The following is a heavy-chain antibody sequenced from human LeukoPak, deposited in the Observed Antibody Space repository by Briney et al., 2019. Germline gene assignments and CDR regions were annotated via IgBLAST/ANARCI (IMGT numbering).Heavy chain of an antibody. CDR2: LSGSGSST. CDR1: GFIFNKHA. CDR3: AKERDYGPADY. D-gene: IGHD4/OR15-4a*01. V-gene: IGHV3-23*01. Sequence: GGSLRPSCAASGFIFNKHAMSWVRQAPGKGLEWVSGLSGSGSSTDYADSVKGRFTVSRDNSKNTLFLQMNSLRAEDTAIYYCAKERDYGPADYWGQGTLVTVSS. J-gene: IGHJ4*02.